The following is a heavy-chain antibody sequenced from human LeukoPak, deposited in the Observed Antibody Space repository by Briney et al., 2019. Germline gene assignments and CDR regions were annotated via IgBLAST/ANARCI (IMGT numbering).Heavy chain of an antibody. V-gene: IGHV1-69*06. D-gene: IGHD3-22*01. CDR2: IIPIFGTA. J-gene: IGHJ5*02. CDR1: GYTLTELS. Sequence: SVKVSCKVSGYTLTELSMHWVRQAPGQGLEWMGGIIPIFGTANYAQKFQGRVTITADKSTSTAYMELSSLRSEDTAVYYCARKVPNDSSGYYYRGQFDPWGQGTLVTVSS. CDR3: ARKVPNDSSGYYYRGQFDP.